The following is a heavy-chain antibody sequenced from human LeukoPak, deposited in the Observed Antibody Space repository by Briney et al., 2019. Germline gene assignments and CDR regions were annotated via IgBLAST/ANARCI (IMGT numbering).Heavy chain of an antibody. Sequence: SETLSLTCTVSGGSISSYYWSWIRQPPGKGLEWIGYIYYSGSTNYNPSLKSRVTISVDTSKNQFSLKLSSVTAADTAVYYCARESHGVAVSLWGQGTLVTVSS. CDR3: ARESHGVAVSL. CDR1: GGSISSYY. V-gene: IGHV4-59*12. J-gene: IGHJ4*02. CDR2: IYYSGST. D-gene: IGHD6-19*01.